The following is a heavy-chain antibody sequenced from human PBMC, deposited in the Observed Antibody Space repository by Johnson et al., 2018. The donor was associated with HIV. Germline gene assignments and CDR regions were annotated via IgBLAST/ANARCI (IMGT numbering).Heavy chain of an antibody. CDR1: GFTFSSYA. J-gene: IGHJ3*02. Sequence: QVQLVESGGGVVQPGGCLRLSCVASGFTFSSYAMHWVRQAPGKGLEWVAVISYDGSNKYYADSVKGRFTISRDNSKNTLYLQMNSLRAEDTAVYYCARDEITMIVVAGDAFDIWGQGTMVTVSS. D-gene: IGHD3-22*01. V-gene: IGHV3-30-3*01. CDR3: ARDEITMIVVAGDAFDI. CDR2: ISYDGSNK.